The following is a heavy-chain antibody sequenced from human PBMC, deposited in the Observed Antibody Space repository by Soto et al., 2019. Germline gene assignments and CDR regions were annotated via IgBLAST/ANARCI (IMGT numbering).Heavy chain of an antibody. Sequence: PSQTRSLPCAISGDSVSGSSAAWSLIRQSPSRGLEWLGRTYYKSKWFNDYAIPVKSRMTINPDTSKNQFFLHLNSVTPEDTAVYYCARGAMYGSGSYSVFDYWGQGIPVTVSS. V-gene: IGHV6-1*01. CDR2: TYYKSKWFN. J-gene: IGHJ4*02. CDR1: GDSVSGSSAA. D-gene: IGHD3-10*01. CDR3: ARGAMYGSGSYSVFDY.